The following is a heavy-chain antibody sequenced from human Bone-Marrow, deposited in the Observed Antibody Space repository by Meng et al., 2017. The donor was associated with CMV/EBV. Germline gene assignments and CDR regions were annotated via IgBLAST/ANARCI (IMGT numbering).Heavy chain of an antibody. V-gene: IGHV3-7*01. CDR2: IKTDGSEK. CDR1: GFTFSNYW. Sequence: SLKISCAASGFTFSNYWMSWVRQAPGRGLEWLANIKTDGSEKYSVASVRGRFTISRDNAKNSLSLQMTSLRVDDTAVYFCARWIDYDLWSGNSYYFDYWGPGTLVTVSS. CDR3: ARWIDYDLWSGNSYYFDY. J-gene: IGHJ4*02. D-gene: IGHD3-3*01.